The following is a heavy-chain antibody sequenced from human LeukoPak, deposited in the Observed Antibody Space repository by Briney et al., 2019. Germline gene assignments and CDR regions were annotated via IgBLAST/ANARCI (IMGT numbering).Heavy chain of an antibody. CDR2: ISGSGGST. Sequence: PGGSLRLSCAASGFTFSSYAMSWVRQAPGKGLEWVSAISGSGGSTYYADSVKGRFTISRDNSKNTLYLQMNSLRAEDTAVYYCAKDSRTSGPYSSSWWVHDPYYFDYWGQGTLITVSS. CDR1: GFTFSSYA. V-gene: IGHV3-23*01. D-gene: IGHD6-13*01. J-gene: IGHJ4*02. CDR3: AKDSRTSGPYSSSWWVHDPYYFDY.